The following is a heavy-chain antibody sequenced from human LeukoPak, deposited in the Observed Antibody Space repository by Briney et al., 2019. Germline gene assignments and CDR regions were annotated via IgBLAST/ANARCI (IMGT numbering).Heavy chain of an antibody. CDR1: GFTFSSYA. J-gene: IGHJ4*02. D-gene: IGHD3-10*01. CDR2: ISGSGGGT. Sequence: GGSLRLSCAASGFTFSSYAMSWVRQAPGKGLEWVSAISGSGGGTYYADSVKGRFTISRDNSKNTLYLQMNSLRAEDTAVYYCARRFGELLLDYWGQGTLVTVSS. CDR3: ARRFGELLLDY. V-gene: IGHV3-23*01.